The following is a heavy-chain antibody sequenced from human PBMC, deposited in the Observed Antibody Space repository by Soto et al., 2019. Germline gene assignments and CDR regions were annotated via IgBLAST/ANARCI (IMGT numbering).Heavy chain of an antibody. CDR1: GFTFSSYS. J-gene: IGHJ4*02. Sequence: GGSLRLSCAASGFTFSSYSMNWVRQAPGKGLEWVSCISSSSSTIYYADSVKGRFTITRDNAKNSLYLQMNSLRDEDTAVYYCARVSYNWNYASAGTIDYWGQGTLVTVSS. CDR3: ARVSYNWNYASAGTIDY. V-gene: IGHV3-48*02. D-gene: IGHD1-7*01. CDR2: ISSSSSTI.